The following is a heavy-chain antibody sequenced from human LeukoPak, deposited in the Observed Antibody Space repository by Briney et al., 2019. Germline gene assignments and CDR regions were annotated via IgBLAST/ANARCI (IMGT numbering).Heavy chain of an antibody. CDR2: IYSGDST. V-gene: IGHV3-53*01. CDR1: GFIVSSKY. D-gene: IGHD4-23*01. J-gene: IGHJ4*02. Sequence: GGSLSLSCAVAGFIVSSKYMSWVRQAPGKGLEWVSVIYSGDSTYYADSVKGRFTISRDNSKNTLYLQMNSLRAEDTAVYYCARENGGGNPFDYWGQGTLVTVSS. CDR3: ARENGGGNPFDY.